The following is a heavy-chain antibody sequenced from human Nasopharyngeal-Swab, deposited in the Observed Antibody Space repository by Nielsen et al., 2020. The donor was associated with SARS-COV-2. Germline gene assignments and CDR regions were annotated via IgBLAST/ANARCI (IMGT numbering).Heavy chain of an antibody. Sequence: GESLKISCTGFGYSLANYWIGWVRQMPGKGLEWMGSIYPGNSDTRYSPAFHGRVTISADKSINTAYLQWTSLRASDTAVYYCARRAARDGYNYEVDPWGQGTLVTVSS. CDR1: GYSLANYW. J-gene: IGHJ5*02. CDR3: ARRAARDGYNYEVDP. V-gene: IGHV5-51*01. CDR2: IYPGNSDT. D-gene: IGHD5-24*01.